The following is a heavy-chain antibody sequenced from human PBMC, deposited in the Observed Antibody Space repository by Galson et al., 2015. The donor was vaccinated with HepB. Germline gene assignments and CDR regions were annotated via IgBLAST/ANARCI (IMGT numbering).Heavy chain of an antibody. CDR1: GFTFSSYT. J-gene: IGHJ3*01. CDR3: AKTDSIYIRRPFDL. D-gene: IGHD3-22*01. Sequence: SLRLSCAASGFTFSSYTMGWVRQAPGKGLEWVSGIRGGGDTYYADSVKGRFSISRGNSKNTLYLQMNSLRAEDTAVYHCAKTDSIYIRRPFDLWGQGTMVTVSS. CDR2: IRGGGDT. V-gene: IGHV3-23*01.